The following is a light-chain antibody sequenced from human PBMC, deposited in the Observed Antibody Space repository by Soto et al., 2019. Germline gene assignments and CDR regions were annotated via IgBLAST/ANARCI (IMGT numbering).Light chain of an antibody. CDR3: QQYNSPPIT. V-gene: IGKV1-5*01. CDR2: DAS. CDR1: QSISSW. J-gene: IGKJ3*01. Sequence: DIPMTQSPSTLSASVGDRVTITCRASQSISSWLAWYQQKPGKAPKLLIYDASSLESGVPSRFSGSGSGTEFTLTISSLQPDDFATYYCQQYNSPPITFGPGTKVDIK.